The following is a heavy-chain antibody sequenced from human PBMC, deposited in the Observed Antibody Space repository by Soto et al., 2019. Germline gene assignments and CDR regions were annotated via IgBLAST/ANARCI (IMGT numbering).Heavy chain of an antibody. CDR3: ARSGVTCIVIPIPWSVP. J-gene: IGHJ5*02. CDR1: GDSIGGVGY. V-gene: IGHV4-31*03. CDR2: ISSSGST. D-gene: IGHD2-21*02. Sequence: SETLSLTCTVSGDSIGGVGYWSWIRQFPGRGLEWIGCISSSGSTYYNPALNNRISLSLDTSQNQFSLKLLSVTAAATAIYYCARSGVTCIVIPIPWSVPLGSGALVAIFS.